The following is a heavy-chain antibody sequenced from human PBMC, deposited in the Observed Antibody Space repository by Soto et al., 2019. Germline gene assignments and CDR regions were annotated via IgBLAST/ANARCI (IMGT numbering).Heavy chain of an antibody. V-gene: IGHV4-34*01. D-gene: IGHD3-10*01. CDR1: GGSFSGYY. J-gene: IGHJ6*02. CDR3: ARWGWRYYGSGSYSTRPYYYYYGMDV. CDR2: INHSGST. Sequence: PSETLSLTCAVYGGSFSGYYWSWIRQPPGKGLEWIGEINHSGSTNYNPSLKSRVTISVDTSKNQFSLKLSSVTAADTAVYYCARWGWRYYGSGSYSTRPYYYYYGMDVWGQGTTVTVSS.